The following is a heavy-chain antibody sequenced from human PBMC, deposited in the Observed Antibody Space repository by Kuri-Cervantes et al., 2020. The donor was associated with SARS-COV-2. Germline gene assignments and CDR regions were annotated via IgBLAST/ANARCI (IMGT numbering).Heavy chain of an antibody. Sequence: ASVKVSCKASGGTFSSYAISWVRQATGQGLEWMGWMNPNSGNTGYAQKFQGRVTITRNTSISTAYMELSSLRSEDTAVYYCARGRYSSLYWFDPWGQGTLVTVSS. CDR3: ARGRYSSLYWFDP. V-gene: IGHV1-8*03. D-gene: IGHD6-6*01. CDR2: MNPNSGNT. J-gene: IGHJ5*02. CDR1: GGTFSSYA.